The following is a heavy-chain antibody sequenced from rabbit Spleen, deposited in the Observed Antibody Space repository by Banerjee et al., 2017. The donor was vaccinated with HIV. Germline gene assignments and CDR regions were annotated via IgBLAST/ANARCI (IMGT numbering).Heavy chain of an antibody. Sequence: QEQLVESGGGLVQPEGSLTLTCTASGFDLSSYYYMSWVRQAPGEGLEWIGCIYTSSGSTWYASWAKGRFTISKTSSTTVTLQMTSLTAADTATYFCARDLPDIIGWNFGFWGQGTLVTVS. J-gene: IGHJ3*01. V-gene: IGHV1S45*01. CDR1: GFDLSSYYY. CDR2: IYTSSGST. D-gene: IGHD1-1*01. CDR3: ARDLPDIIGWNFGF.